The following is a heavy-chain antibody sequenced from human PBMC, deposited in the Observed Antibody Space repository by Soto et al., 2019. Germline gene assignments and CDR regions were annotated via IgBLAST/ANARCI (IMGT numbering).Heavy chain of an antibody. Sequence: SQLLPVPCSVAGGSIGSHYGSWILTPTGKGLEWIGYIYYSGSTNYNPSLKSRVTISVDTSKNQFSLKLSSVTAADTAVYYCARELLEGYYYYGMDVWGQGTTVTVSS. CDR3: ARELLEGYYYYGMDV. CDR2: IYYSGST. V-gene: IGHV4-59*11. CDR1: GGSIGSHY. J-gene: IGHJ6*02.